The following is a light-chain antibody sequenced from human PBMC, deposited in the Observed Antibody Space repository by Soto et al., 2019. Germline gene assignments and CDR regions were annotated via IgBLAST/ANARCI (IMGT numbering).Light chain of an antibody. J-gene: IGLJ1*01. CDR3: SSYTSSSTYV. CDR1: SSDVGGYNY. Sequence: QSVLTQPASVSGSPGQSITISCTGTSSDVGGYNYVTWYQQNPGKAPKLMIYEVSNRPSGVSNRFSGSKSGNTASLTISGLQAEDEADYHCSSYTSSSTYVFGTGTKVTVL. V-gene: IGLV2-14*01. CDR2: EVS.